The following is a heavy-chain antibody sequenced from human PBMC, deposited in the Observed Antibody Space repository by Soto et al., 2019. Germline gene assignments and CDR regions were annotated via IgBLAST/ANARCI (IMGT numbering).Heavy chain of an antibody. CDR3: ARHGALDY. CDR2: ILYSGTT. V-gene: IGHV4-30-4*01. D-gene: IGHD2-8*01. J-gene: IGHJ4*02. CDR1: GASISSGDYY. Sequence: TLSLTCTVSGASISSGDYYGSWIRQPPGKGLEWIGYILYSGTTNYNPSLESRLTISVDTSKNQFSLKLTSVTAAETAVYYCARHGALDYWGRGTLVTVSS.